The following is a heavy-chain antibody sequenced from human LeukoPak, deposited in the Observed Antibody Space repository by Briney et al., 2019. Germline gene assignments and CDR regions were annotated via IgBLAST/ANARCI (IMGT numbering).Heavy chain of an antibody. CDR3: ARGSNWNYVYYYCYMDV. CDR2: INHSGST. Sequence: PSETLSLTCAVYGGSFSGYYWSWIRQPPGKGLEWIGEINHSGSTNYNPSLKSRVTISVDTSKNQFSLKLSSVTAADTAVYYCARGSNWNYVYYYCYMDVWGKGTTVTVSS. D-gene: IGHD1-7*01. V-gene: IGHV4-34*01. CDR1: GGSFSGYY. J-gene: IGHJ6*03.